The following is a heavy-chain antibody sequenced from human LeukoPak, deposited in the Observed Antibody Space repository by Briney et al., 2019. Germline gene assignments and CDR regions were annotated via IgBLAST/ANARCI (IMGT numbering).Heavy chain of an antibody. V-gene: IGHV4-34*01. J-gene: IGHJ4*02. D-gene: IGHD6-13*01. CDR2: INHSGST. CDR3: ARGRIAAAALVYFDY. CDR1: GGSFSGYY. Sequence: SETLSLTSAVYGGSFSGYYWSWIRQPPGKGLEWIGEINHSGSTNYNPSLKSRVTISVDTSKNQFSLKLSSVTTADTPVYYCARGRIAAAALVYFDYWGQGTLVTVSS.